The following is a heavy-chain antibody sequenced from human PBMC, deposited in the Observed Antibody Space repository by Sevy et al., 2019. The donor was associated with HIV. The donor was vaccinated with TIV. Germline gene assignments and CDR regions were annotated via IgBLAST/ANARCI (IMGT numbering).Heavy chain of an antibody. CDR2: IIPIFGTA. J-gene: IGHJ5*02. Sequence: ASVKVSCKASGGTFSSYAISWVRQAPGQGLEWMGGIIPIFGTANYAQKFQGRVTITADESTGTAYMELGSLRSEDTAVYYCARGGGYCSSTSCYTGWFDPWGQGTLVTVSS. V-gene: IGHV1-69*13. CDR3: ARGGGYCSSTSCYTGWFDP. D-gene: IGHD2-2*01. CDR1: GGTFSSYA.